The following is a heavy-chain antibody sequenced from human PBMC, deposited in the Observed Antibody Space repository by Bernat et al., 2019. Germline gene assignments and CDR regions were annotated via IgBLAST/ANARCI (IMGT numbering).Heavy chain of an antibody. Sequence: QVQLVESGGGVVQPGRSLRLSCAASGFTFSSYAMHWVRQAPGKGLEWVAVISDDGSNKYYADSVKGRFTIARDNSKNTLYLQMNSLGAEDTAVYYCARGAEELWLEQCLDYWGQGTLVTVSS. CDR1: GFTFSSYA. J-gene: IGHJ4*02. CDR2: ISDDGSNK. D-gene: IGHD6-19*01. CDR3: ARGAEELWLEQCLDY. V-gene: IGHV3-30-3*01.